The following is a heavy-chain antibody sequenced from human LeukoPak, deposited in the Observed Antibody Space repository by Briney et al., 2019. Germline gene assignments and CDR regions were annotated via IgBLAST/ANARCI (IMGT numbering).Heavy chain of an antibody. Sequence: ASVKISCKASGYTFSDSLMHWVQQAPGKGLAWMGRIDPEDGETGYAEKFQGRITISADTSTDTAYMELSSLRSDDTAVYYCARGSRIFVKIPAAIEGDVFHIWGQGTIVTVSS. D-gene: IGHD2-2*02. CDR2: IDPEDGET. V-gene: IGHV1-69-2*01. CDR3: ARGSRIFVKIPAAIEGDVFHI. CDR1: GYTFSDSL. J-gene: IGHJ3*02.